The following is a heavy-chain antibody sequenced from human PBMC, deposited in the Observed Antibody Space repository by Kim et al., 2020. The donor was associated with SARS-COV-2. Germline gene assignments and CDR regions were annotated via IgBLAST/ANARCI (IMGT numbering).Heavy chain of an antibody. CDR3: AKRVGGGAHFDP. CDR1: GFTFSSYA. CDR2: ISGSGGDT. V-gene: IGHV3-23*01. D-gene: IGHD3-16*01. J-gene: IGHJ5*02. Sequence: GGSLRLSCAASGFTFSSYAMSWVRQAPGKGLEWVSVISGSGGDTYYADSVKGRFTISRDNSKNTLYLQMNSLRAEDTAVYYCAKRVGGGAHFDPWGQGTLVTVSS.